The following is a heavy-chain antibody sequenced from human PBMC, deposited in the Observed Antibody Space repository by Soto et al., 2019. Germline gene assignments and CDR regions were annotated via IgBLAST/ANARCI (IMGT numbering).Heavy chain of an antibody. Sequence: SVKVSCKASGGTFITNTISWVRQVPGQGLEWMGGIIPIYGTTNYAQRFQDRLTITADKSTSTAYMELSSLKSEDTAVFYCARAAVTALTDWGQGPQVTVSS. CDR2: IIPIYGTT. J-gene: IGHJ4*02. CDR3: ARAAVTALTD. D-gene: IGHD2-21*02. V-gene: IGHV1-69*06. CDR1: GGTFITNT.